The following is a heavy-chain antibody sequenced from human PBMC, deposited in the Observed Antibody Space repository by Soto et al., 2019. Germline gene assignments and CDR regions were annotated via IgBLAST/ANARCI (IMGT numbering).Heavy chain of an antibody. CDR1: GASISRGGFF. V-gene: IGHV4-31*03. CDR2: ISYNGRT. D-gene: IGHD3-22*01. J-gene: IGHJ4*02. Sequence: TLSVTCNFSGASISRGGFFWSWIRQHPGKGLEWIGFISYNGRTSYNPSLKSRVTISADTSKNQISLELNSVTAADTAVYYCARSEVVVIRLDYWGQGTQVTVYS. CDR3: ARSEVVVIRLDY.